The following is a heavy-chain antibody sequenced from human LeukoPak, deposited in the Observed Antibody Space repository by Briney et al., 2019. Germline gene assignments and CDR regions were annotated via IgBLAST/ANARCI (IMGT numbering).Heavy chain of an antibody. CDR2: IYYSGST. J-gene: IGHJ6*03. D-gene: IGHD3-16*01. V-gene: IGHV4-59*01. Sequence: SETLSLTCTVSGGSISSYYWSWIRQPPGRGLEWIGYIYYSGSTNYNPSLKSRVTISVDTSKNQFSLKLSSVTAADTAVYYCARETSQKGAHYMDVWGKGTTVTISS. CDR1: GGSISSYY. CDR3: ARETSQKGAHYMDV.